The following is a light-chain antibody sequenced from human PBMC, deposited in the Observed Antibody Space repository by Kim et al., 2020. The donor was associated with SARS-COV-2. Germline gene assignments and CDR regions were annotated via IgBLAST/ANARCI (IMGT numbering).Light chain of an antibody. J-gene: IGLJ2*01. Sequence: SSELTQDPAVSVALGQTVRITCQGDSLRSYYASWYQQKPGQAPVLVIYGKNNRPSGIPGRFSGSSSGNTASLTITGAQAEDEADYYCNSRDSSGNHPVVFGGGNQLTVL. CDR3: NSRDSSGNHPVV. CDR1: SLRSYY. CDR2: GKN. V-gene: IGLV3-19*01.